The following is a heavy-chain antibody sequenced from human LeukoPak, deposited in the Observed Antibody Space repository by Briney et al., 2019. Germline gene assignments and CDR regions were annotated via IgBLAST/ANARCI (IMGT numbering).Heavy chain of an antibody. Sequence: PGGSLRLSCSASGFTVSSDYMSWVRQAPGKGLAWLSVIYSGGTTYYGDSVKGRFTISRDNSRNTVYLQMNSLRVEDTAMYYCTRGGSVPATRSFDYWGQGTLVTVSS. CDR1: GFTVSSDY. D-gene: IGHD6-19*01. J-gene: IGHJ4*02. CDR3: TRGGSVPATRSFDY. CDR2: IYSGGTT. V-gene: IGHV3-66*01.